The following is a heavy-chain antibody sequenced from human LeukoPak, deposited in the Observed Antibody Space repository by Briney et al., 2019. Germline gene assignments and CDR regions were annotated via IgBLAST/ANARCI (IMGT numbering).Heavy chain of an antibody. CDR2: ISPYNGDT. Sequence: ASVKVSCKASGYTFTNYGITWVRQAPGQGLEWMGWISPYNGDTNYAQKFQGRVTMTRDTSVSTAYMELSRLTSDDTAVYYCARWFVVPAAGEGYAFDIWGQGTMVTVSA. CDR1: GYTFTNYG. CDR3: ARWFVVPAAGEGYAFDI. V-gene: IGHV1-18*01. J-gene: IGHJ3*02. D-gene: IGHD2-2*01.